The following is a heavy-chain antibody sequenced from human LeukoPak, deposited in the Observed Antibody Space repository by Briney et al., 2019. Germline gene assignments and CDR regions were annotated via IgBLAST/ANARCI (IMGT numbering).Heavy chain of an antibody. V-gene: IGHV7-4-1*02. CDR3: ARDPSKLAYRSSTSCPNDAFDI. CDR2: INTNTGNP. D-gene: IGHD2-2*01. Sequence: GASVKVSCKASGYTFTSYAMNWVRQAPGQGLEWMGWINTNTGNPTYAQGFTGRFVFSLDTSVSTAYLQISSLKAEDTAVYYCARDPSKLAYRSSTSCPNDAFDIWGQGTMVTVSS. J-gene: IGHJ3*02. CDR1: GYTFTSYA.